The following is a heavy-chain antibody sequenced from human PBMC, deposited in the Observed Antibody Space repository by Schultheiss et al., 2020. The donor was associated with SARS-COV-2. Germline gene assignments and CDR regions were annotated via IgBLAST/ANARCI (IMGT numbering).Heavy chain of an antibody. J-gene: IGHJ3*02. CDR3: AKDIGMSLPSAFDN. CDR2: ISVGGGGT. V-gene: IGHV3-23*01. Sequence: GESLKLSCAASGFSFSSYAMSWVRQAPGKGLEWVSGISVGGGGTYYAGSVKGRFTISRDDSNNNLYLQMNRLRAEDTAIYYCAKDIGMSLPSAFDNWGQGTMVTVSS. CDR1: GFSFSSYA. D-gene: IGHD2/OR15-2a*01.